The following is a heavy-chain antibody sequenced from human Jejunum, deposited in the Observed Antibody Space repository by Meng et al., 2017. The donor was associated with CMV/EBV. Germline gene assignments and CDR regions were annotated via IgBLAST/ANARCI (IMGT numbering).Heavy chain of an antibody. D-gene: IGHD4-17*01. J-gene: IGHJ4*02. CDR3: AKDSYGDYDTNYFDY. Sequence: TFGRFAVNWVRQAPGEGLEWVAVIYSGDTTTHYADYVKGHFTSSRDNSRNRLYLQMNSLRAEDTAVYYCAKDSYGDYDTNYFDYWGQGTLVTVSS. CDR2: IYSGDTTT. CDR1: TFGRFA. V-gene: IGHV3-23*03.